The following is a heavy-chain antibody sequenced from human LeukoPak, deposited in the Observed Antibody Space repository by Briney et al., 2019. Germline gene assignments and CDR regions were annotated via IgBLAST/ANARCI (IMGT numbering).Heavy chain of an antibody. CDR1: GFTFRSSA. D-gene: IGHD2-8*01. CDR3: AKDRMVYGY. V-gene: IGHV3-23*01. CDR2: ISDSGGRT. Sequence: GGSLRLSCAAYGFTFRSSAMSWVRQAPGKGLEWVSAISDSGGRTYYADSVKGRFTISRDNSKNTLYLQMNSLRAEDTAVYFCAKDRMVYGYWGQGTLVTVSS. J-gene: IGHJ4*02.